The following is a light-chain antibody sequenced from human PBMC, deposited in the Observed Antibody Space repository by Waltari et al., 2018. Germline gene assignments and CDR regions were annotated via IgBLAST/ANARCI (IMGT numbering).Light chain of an antibody. CDR2: GNN. CDR1: SSNIGAGYD. Sequence: QSVLTQPPSVSGAPGQRVTISCTGSSSNIGAGYDVHWYQQFPGKAPKLLIYGNNHRPSGVPDRFSGSKSATSASLAISGLQAEDESDYYCQSYDNTLRGVFGGGTKLTVL. J-gene: IGLJ2*01. CDR3: QSYDNTLRGV. V-gene: IGLV1-40*01.